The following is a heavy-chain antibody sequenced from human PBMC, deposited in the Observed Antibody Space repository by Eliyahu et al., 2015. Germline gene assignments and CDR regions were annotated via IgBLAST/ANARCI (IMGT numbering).Heavy chain of an antibody. J-gene: IGHJ5*02. CDR2: RNPNTGGT. Sequence: QVLLVQSGAEVENPGASVKISCKASGYTFTDYYMHWARQAPGQGLEWMGGRNPNTGGTHYGQTLQGRVSMTRDTAINTAYLELNRLRSDDTAVYYCARERSQCTGGTCHRRTFDPWGQGTLVTVSS. CDR1: GYTFTDYY. D-gene: IGHD2-8*02. CDR3: ARERSQCTGGTCHRRTFDP. V-gene: IGHV1-2*02.